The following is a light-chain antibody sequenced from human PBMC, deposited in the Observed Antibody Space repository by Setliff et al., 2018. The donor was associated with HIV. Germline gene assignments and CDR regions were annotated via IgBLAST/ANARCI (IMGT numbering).Light chain of an antibody. Sequence: DIQMTQSPSFLSASVGDRVSITCRASQSISSYLNWYQQKPGKVPKLLIYAASSLQSGVPSRFSGSGSGTDFTLTISSLQPEDFATYYCQQSFSVSSITVGQGTRLEIK. CDR1: QSISSY. V-gene: IGKV1-39*01. CDR2: AAS. J-gene: IGKJ5*01. CDR3: QQSFSVSSIT.